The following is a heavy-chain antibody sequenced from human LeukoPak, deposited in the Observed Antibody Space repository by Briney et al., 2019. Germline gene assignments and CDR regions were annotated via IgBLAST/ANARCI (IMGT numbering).Heavy chain of an antibody. V-gene: IGHV3-15*01. Sequence: MTGGSLRLSCAASGFTFSSAWMAWVRQAPGKRLEWVGRIKSKSDGGTTEYAAPVKGRFTISTDASKNTLYLQMNSLGTEDTAVYYCTTYYCSGGRCYHFDYWGQGSLVTVS. CDR1: GFTFSSAW. CDR3: TTYYCSGGRCYHFDY. J-gene: IGHJ4*02. CDR2: IKSKSDGGTT. D-gene: IGHD2-15*01.